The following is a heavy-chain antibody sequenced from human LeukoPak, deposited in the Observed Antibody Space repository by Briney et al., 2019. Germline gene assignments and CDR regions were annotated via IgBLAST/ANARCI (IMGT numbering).Heavy chain of an antibody. CDR3: ARDRGYYYYYGMDV. V-gene: IGHV1-69*13. CDR1: GGTFSSYA. CDR2: IIPIFGTA. J-gene: IGHJ6*02. Sequence: GASVKVSCKASGGTFSSYAISWVRQAPGQGLVWMGGIIPIFGTANYAQKFQGRVTITADESTSTAYMELSSLRSEGTAVYYCARDRGYYYYYGMDVWGQGTTVTVSS.